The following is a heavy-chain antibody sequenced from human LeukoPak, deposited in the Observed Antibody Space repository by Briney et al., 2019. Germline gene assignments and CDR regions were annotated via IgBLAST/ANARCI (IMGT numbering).Heavy chain of an antibody. J-gene: IGHJ5*02. Sequence: GGSLRLSCAASGFTLSSYSMNWVRQAPGKGLEWVSSISSSSSYIYYADSAKGRFTISRDNAKNSLHLQMNSLRAEDTAVYYCAARSLYNWNYVNWFDPWGQGTLVTVSS. V-gene: IGHV3-21*01. CDR3: AARSLYNWNYVNWFDP. D-gene: IGHD1-7*01. CDR1: GFTLSSYS. CDR2: ISSSSSYI.